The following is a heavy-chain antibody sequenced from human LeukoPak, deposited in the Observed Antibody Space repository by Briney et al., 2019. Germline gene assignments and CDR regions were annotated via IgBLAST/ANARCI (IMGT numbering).Heavy chain of an antibody. D-gene: IGHD2-15*01. Sequence: PGGSLRLSSAASGFTFSSYAMHWVRQAPGKGLEWVAVISYDGSNKYYADSVKGRFTISRDNSKNTLYLQMNSLRAEDTAVYYCAREAASYYFDYWGQGTLVTVSS. CDR3: AREAASYYFDY. J-gene: IGHJ4*02. CDR2: ISYDGSNK. V-gene: IGHV3-30-3*01. CDR1: GFTFSSYA.